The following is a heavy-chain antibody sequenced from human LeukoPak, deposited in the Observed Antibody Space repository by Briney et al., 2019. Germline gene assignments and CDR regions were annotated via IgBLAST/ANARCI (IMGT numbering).Heavy chain of an antibody. Sequence: GSLRLSCAASGFTFSASWMRWVRRVPGKGLVWVSRISADGSSFSYADSVKGRFTTSRDNAKNTVYLQMNSLRAEDTAVYHCARGYGSSWFYFDYWGQGTPITVSS. CDR2: ISADGSSF. D-gene: IGHD6-13*01. V-gene: IGHV3-74*01. CDR3: ARGYGSSWFYFDY. J-gene: IGHJ4*02. CDR1: GFTFSASW.